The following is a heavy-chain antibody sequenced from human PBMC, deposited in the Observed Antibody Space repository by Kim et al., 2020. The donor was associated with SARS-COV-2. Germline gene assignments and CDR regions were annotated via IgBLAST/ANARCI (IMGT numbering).Heavy chain of an antibody. J-gene: IGHJ6*02. CDR1: GFTFSSYD. D-gene: IGHD1-26*01. Sequence: GGSLRLSCAASGFTFSSYDMHWVRQATGKGLEWVSTIGTAGDTYYPGSVKGRFTISSENAKNSLHLQMNSLRGGDTAVYYCARAVSGSYFPAYYYGVDVGGQGTTVTVSS. CDR3: ARAVSGSYFPAYYYGVDV. V-gene: IGHV3-13*04. CDR2: IGTAGDT.